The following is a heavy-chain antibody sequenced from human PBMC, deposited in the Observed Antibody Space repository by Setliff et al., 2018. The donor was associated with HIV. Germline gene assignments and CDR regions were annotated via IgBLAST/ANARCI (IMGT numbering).Heavy chain of an antibody. V-gene: IGHV1-2*06. CDR1: GYTFNNYF. CDR2: FHPYSGHT. J-gene: IGHJ4*01. D-gene: IGHD3-10*01. CDR3: VRKDIRICYYMFDY. Sequence: GASVKVSYKASGYTFNNYFLHWVRQAPGQGLEWMGRFHPYSGHTNYAQNFQGSFTMTMDASITTVYMDLSRLTSDDTAVYYCVRKDIRICYYMFDYWGHGTLVTVSS.